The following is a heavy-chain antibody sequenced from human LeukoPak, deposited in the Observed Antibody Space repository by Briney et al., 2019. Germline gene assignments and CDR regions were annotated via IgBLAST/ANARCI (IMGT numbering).Heavy chain of an antibody. D-gene: IGHD4-17*01. V-gene: IGHV1-46*01. CDR3: ARVRAYGDSLWDFDY. Sequence: GASVTVSCKASGYTFTSYYMHWVRQAPGQGLEWMGIINPSGGSTSYAQKFQGRVTMTRNTSTSTVYMELSSLRSEDTAVYYCARVRAYGDSLWDFDYWGQGTLVTVSS. CDR2: INPSGGST. CDR1: GYTFTSYY. J-gene: IGHJ4*02.